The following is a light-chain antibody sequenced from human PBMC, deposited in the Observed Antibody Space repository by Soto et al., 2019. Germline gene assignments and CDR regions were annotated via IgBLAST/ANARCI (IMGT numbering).Light chain of an antibody. V-gene: IGLV2-14*01. CDR3: SSYTGISTYV. Sequence: QSALTQPASVSGSLGQSITISCTGTSSDVGYYDYVSWYQQHPGKAPKLMIYEVTNRPSGVSNRFSGSKSGNTASLTISGLQADDEADYYCSSYTGISTYVFGTGTKLTVL. J-gene: IGLJ1*01. CDR1: SSDVGYYDY. CDR2: EVT.